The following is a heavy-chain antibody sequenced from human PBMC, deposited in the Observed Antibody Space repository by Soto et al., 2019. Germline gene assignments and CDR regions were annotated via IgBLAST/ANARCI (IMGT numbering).Heavy chain of an antibody. CDR2: ISCSGGST. Sequence: GGSRRLSCAVSGFTFSSYAMSWFRQAPGKGLEWVSAISCSGGSTYSADSVKARFTISRDNSKTTLYLQMNSLRAEDTAVYYCAKASVSSRTGRYFDYWGQGTMVTVSS. CDR3: AKASVSSRTGRYFDY. J-gene: IGHJ4*02. D-gene: IGHD2-15*01. V-gene: IGHV3-23*01. CDR1: GFTFSSYA.